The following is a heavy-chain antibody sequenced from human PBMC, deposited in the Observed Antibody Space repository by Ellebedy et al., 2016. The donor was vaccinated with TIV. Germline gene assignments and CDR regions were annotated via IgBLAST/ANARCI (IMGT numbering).Heavy chain of an antibody. D-gene: IGHD5-18*01. CDR3: AKDHKRYSYGYAFDY. J-gene: IGHJ4*02. CDR2: ISYDGSNK. CDR1: GFTFSSYG. V-gene: IGHV3-30*18. Sequence: GESLKISXAASGFTFSSYGMHWVRQAPGKGLEWVAVISYDGSNKYYADSVKGRFTISRDNSKNTLYLQMNSLRAEDTAVYYCAKDHKRYSYGYAFDYWGQGTLVTVSS.